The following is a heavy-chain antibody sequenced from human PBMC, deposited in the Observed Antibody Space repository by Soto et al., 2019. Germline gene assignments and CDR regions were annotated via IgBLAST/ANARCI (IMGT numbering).Heavy chain of an antibody. D-gene: IGHD3-22*01. CDR1: GFTVSSNY. J-gene: IGHJ6*02. CDR2: IYSGGST. Sequence: GGSLRLSCAASGFTVSSNYMSWVRQTPGKGLEWVSVIYSGGSTYYADSVKGRFTISRHNSKNTLYLQMNSLRAEDTAVYYCARGCYYDDSSGPICYYGMDVWGQGSTVTVSS. V-gene: IGHV3-53*04. CDR3: ARGCYYDDSSGPICYYGMDV.